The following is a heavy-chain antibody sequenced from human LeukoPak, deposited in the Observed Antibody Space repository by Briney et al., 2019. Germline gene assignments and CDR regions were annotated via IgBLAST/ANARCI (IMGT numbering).Heavy chain of an antibody. J-gene: IGHJ5*02. CDR3: AKDRVSPGFNWFDP. Sequence: PGRSLRLSCAASGFTFRSYGMHWVRQAPGKGLEWVSAINGRGDNTYYADFVKGRFTISRDNSKSTVYLQMNSLRTEDTAVYYCAKDRVSPGFNWFDPWGQGTLVTVSS. V-gene: IGHV3-23*01. CDR1: GFTFRSYG. CDR2: INGRGDNT. D-gene: IGHD2/OR15-2a*01.